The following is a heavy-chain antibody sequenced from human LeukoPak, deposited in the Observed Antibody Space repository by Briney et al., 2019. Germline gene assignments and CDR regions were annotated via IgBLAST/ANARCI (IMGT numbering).Heavy chain of an antibody. CDR3: ARERIYGSGSLVY. J-gene: IGHJ4*02. Sequence: PGGSLRLSCAASGFTFSSYAMHWVRQAPGKGLEYVSAISSNGGSTYYANSVKGRFTISRDNSKNTLYLQMGSLRAEDMAVYYCARERIYGSGSLVYWGQGTLVTVSS. CDR2: ISSNGGST. D-gene: IGHD3-10*01. V-gene: IGHV3-64*01. CDR1: GFTFSSYA.